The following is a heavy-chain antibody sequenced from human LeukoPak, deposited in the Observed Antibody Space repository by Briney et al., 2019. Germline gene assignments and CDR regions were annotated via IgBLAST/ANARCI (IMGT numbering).Heavy chain of an antibody. CDR3: ARDWSSSGWYSPPPPFDY. J-gene: IGHJ4*02. CDR1: GYTFTSYG. CDR2: ISAYNGNT. V-gene: IGHV1-18*01. Sequence: GASVKVSCTASGYTFTSYGISWVRQAPGQGLEWMGWISAYNGNTNYAQKLQGRVTMTTDTSTSTAYMELRSLRSDDTAVYYCARDWSSSGWYSPPPPFDYWGQGTLVTVSS. D-gene: IGHD6-19*01.